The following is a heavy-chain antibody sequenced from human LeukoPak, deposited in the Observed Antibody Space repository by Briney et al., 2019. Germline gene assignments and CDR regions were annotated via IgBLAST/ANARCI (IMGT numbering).Heavy chain of an antibody. CDR3: ERGPALDFWSGEGPLTSFDY. D-gene: IGHD3-3*01. CDR2: IYTSGST. CDR1: GGSISSYY. V-gene: IGHV4-4*07. J-gene: IGHJ4*02. Sequence: PSETLSLTCTVSGGSISSYYWSWIRQPAGKGLEWIGRIYTSGSTNYNPSLKSRVTMSVDTSKNQFSLKLSSVIAADTAVYYCERGPALDFWSGEGPLTSFDYWGQGTLVTVSS.